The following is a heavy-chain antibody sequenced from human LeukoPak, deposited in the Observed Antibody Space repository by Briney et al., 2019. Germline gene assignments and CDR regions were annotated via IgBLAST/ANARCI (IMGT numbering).Heavy chain of an antibody. V-gene: IGHV4-31*03. Sequence: APETLSLTCTVSGGSISSGGYYWSWIRQHPGKGLEWIGYIYYSGSTYYNPSLKSRVTISVDTSKNQFSLKLSPVTAADTAVYYCARVPDYSNKNWFDPWGQGTLVTVSS. D-gene: IGHD4-11*01. CDR1: GGSISSGGYY. CDR3: ARVPDYSNKNWFDP. CDR2: IYYSGST. J-gene: IGHJ5*02.